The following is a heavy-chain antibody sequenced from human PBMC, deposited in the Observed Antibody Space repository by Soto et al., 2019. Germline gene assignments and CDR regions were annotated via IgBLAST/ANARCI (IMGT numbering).Heavy chain of an antibody. CDR2: IYYSGST. J-gene: IGHJ4*02. Sequence: SETLSLTCTVSGGSISSYYWSWIRQPPGKGLEWIGYIYYSGSTNYNPSLKSRVTISVDTSKNQFSLKLSSVTAADTAVYHCARAYSSGWYDYFDYWGQGTLVT. D-gene: IGHD6-19*01. V-gene: IGHV4-59*01. CDR1: GGSISSYY. CDR3: ARAYSSGWYDYFDY.